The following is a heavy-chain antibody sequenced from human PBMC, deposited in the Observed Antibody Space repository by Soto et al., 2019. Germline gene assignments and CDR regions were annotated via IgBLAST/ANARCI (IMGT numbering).Heavy chain of an antibody. D-gene: IGHD6-13*01. V-gene: IGHV1-69*13. CDR3: AIRFIAAAPSYGMDV. J-gene: IGHJ6*02. CDR1: GGTFSSYA. Sequence: GASVKVSCKASGGTFSSYAISWVRQAPGQGLEWMGGIIPIFGTANYAQKFQGRVTITADESTSTAYMELSSLRSEDTAVYYCAIRFIAAAPSYGMDVWGQGTTVTVSS. CDR2: IIPIFGTA.